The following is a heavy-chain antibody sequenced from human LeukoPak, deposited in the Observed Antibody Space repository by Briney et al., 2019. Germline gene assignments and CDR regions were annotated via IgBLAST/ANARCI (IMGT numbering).Heavy chain of an antibody. Sequence: ASVKVSCKASGYTFTGYYMHWVRQAPGQGLEWMGWINHNSGGTNYAQKFQGRVTMTRDTSISTAYMELSRLRSDDTAVYYCARVAGAVAGSPLFDYWGQGTLVTVSS. D-gene: IGHD6-19*01. CDR1: GYTFTGYY. CDR3: ARVAGAVAGSPLFDY. J-gene: IGHJ4*02. CDR2: INHNSGGT. V-gene: IGHV1-2*02.